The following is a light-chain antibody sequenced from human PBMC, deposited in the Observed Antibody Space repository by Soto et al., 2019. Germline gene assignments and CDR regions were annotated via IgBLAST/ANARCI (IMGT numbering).Light chain of an antibody. V-gene: IGLV2-14*01. J-gene: IGLJ1*01. CDR3: TSYTSSSTPV. CDR2: EVS. CDR1: SSDVGGYNY. Sequence: QSALTQPASVSGSPGQALTISCTGTSSDVGGYNYVSWYQQHPRKAPKLMIYEVSDRPSGVSDRFSGSKSGNTASLTISGLQAEDEADYYCTSYTSSSTPVFGTGTKVTGL.